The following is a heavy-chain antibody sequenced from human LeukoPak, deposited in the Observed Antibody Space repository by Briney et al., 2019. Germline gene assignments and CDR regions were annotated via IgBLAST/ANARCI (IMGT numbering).Heavy chain of an antibody. D-gene: IGHD3-22*01. Sequence: GGSLRLSCAASGFTFSSYAMSWVRQAPGKGLEWVSAISGSGGSTYYADSVKGRFTISRDNSKNTLYLQMNSLRAEDTAGYYCAKEDYYDSRGGPDYWGQGTLVTVSS. CDR3: AKEDYYDSRGGPDY. J-gene: IGHJ4*02. V-gene: IGHV3-23*01. CDR1: GFTFSSYA. CDR2: ISGSGGST.